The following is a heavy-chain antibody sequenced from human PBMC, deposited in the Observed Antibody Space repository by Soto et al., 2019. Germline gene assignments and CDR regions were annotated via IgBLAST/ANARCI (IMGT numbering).Heavy chain of an antibody. V-gene: IGHV1-69*13. CDR2: IIPFFGTA. Sequence: GASVKVSCKASGGTFSTFGISWVRQAPGQGLEWMGGIIPFFGTARHSQKFEDRITITADESTNTVYMDLRSLTSEDTAIYYCAKSAPMDAGDKYYYDFWGQGALVIVSS. D-gene: IGHD4-17*01. CDR3: AKSAPMDAGDKYYYDF. J-gene: IGHJ4*02. CDR1: GGTFSTFG.